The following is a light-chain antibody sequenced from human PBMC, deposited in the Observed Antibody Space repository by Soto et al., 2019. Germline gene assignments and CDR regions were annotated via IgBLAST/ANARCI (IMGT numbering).Light chain of an antibody. CDR1: QSVAANY. J-gene: IGKJ5*01. V-gene: IGKV3-11*01. Sequence: EVVLTQSPGTLSLAPGERATLSCRASQSVAANYLAWYQQKPGQAPRLLIYDASNRATGIPARFSGSGSGTDFTLTISSLEAEDFAVYYCQQRSNWPPITFGQGTRLEI. CDR2: DAS. CDR3: QQRSNWPPIT.